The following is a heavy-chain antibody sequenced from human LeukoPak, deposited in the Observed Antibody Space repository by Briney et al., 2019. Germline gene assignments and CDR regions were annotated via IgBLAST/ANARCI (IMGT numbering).Heavy chain of an antibody. V-gene: IGHV4-61*01. CDR1: GGSISSSSYY. Sequence: SETLSLTCTVSGGSISSSSYYWSWIRQPPGKGLEWIGYIYYSGSTNYNPSLKSRVTISVDTSKNHFSLKLSSVTAADTAVYYCARAPGYYYYYMDVWGKGTTVTVSS. CDR2: IYYSGST. J-gene: IGHJ6*03. CDR3: ARAPGYYYYYMDV.